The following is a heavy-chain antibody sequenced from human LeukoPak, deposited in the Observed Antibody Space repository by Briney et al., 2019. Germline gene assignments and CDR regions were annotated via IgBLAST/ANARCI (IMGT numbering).Heavy chain of an antibody. J-gene: IGHJ4*02. CDR2: IKQDGSEK. Sequence: GGSLRLSCAASGFTFSSYWMSWVRQAPGKGLEWVANIKQDGSEKYYVDSVKGRFTISRDNAKNSLYLQMNSLRAEDTAVYYCARDGGVVPAAFFDYWGQGTLVTVSS. D-gene: IGHD2-2*01. V-gene: IGHV3-7*01. CDR3: ARDGGVVPAAFFDY. CDR1: GFTFSSYW.